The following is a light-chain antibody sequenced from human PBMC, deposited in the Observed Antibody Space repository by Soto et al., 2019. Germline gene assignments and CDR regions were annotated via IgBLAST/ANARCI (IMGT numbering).Light chain of an antibody. V-gene: IGLV2-14*01. Sequence: QSVLTQPPSVSGSPGQSVDISCTGTSSYIGGYDYVSWYQQHPGKAPKFIIYGVTNRPSGVSHRFSGSKSANTASLTISGLQAEDEADYYCTSYTSSSTHVFGTGTKVTIL. CDR1: SSYIGGYDY. CDR3: TSYTSSSTHV. CDR2: GVT. J-gene: IGLJ1*01.